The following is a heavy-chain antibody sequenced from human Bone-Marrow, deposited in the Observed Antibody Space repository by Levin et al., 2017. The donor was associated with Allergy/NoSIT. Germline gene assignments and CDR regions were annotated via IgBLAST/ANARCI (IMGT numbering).Heavy chain of an antibody. CDR1: GFTFSSYA. V-gene: IGHV3-23*01. CDR2: ISGSGGST. CDR3: AKGTQNSWYRTHYFDY. D-gene: IGHD6-13*01. Sequence: TGGSLRFSCAASGFTFSSYAMSWVRQVPGKGLDWVSVISGSGGSTSYADSVMGRFTISRDNSKNTVYLQMNSLRAEDTAIYSCAKGTQNSWYRTHYFDYWGQGILVTVSS. J-gene: IGHJ4*02.